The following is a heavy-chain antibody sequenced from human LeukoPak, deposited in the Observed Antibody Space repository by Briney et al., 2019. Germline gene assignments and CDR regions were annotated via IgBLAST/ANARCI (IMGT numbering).Heavy chain of an antibody. CDR3: ARGAGSSWYLGYYFDY. J-gene: IGHJ4*02. Sequence: GGSLRLSCAASGFTFSSYSMNCVRQAPGKGLEWVSSISSSSSYIYYADSVKGRFTISRDNAKNSLYLQMNSLRAGDTAVYYCARGAGSSWYLGYYFDYWGQGTLVTVSS. CDR2: ISSSSSYI. V-gene: IGHV3-21*01. CDR1: GFTFSSYS. D-gene: IGHD6-13*01.